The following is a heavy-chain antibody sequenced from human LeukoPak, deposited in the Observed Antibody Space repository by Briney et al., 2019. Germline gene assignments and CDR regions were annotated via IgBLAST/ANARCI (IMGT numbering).Heavy chain of an antibody. V-gene: IGHV4-59*08. CDR3: ARRSHSSGWDYFDY. Sequence: PSETLSLTCTGSGGSISSYYWSWIRQPPGKGLEWIGYIYYSGSTNYNPSLKSRVTISVDTSKNQFSLKLSSVTAADTAVYYCARRSHSSGWDYFDYWGQGTLVTVSS. CDR2: IYYSGST. J-gene: IGHJ4*02. D-gene: IGHD6-19*01. CDR1: GGSISSYY.